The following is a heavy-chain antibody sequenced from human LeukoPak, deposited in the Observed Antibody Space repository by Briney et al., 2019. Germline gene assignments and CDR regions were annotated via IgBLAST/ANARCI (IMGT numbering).Heavy chain of an antibody. J-gene: IGHJ3*02. Sequence: PGGSLRLSCAASGFTFSSYGMSWVRQAPGKGLEWVSAISGSGGSTYYADSVKGRFTISRDNSKNTLYLQMNSLRAEDTAVYYCAKVVGITMIVVVTPNAFDIWGQGTMVTVSS. D-gene: IGHD3-22*01. CDR1: GFTFSSYG. CDR3: AKVVGITMIVVVTPNAFDI. V-gene: IGHV3-23*01. CDR2: ISGSGGST.